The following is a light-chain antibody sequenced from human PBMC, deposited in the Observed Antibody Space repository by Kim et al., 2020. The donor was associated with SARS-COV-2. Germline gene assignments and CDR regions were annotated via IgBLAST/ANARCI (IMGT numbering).Light chain of an antibody. CDR1: QVISNS. Sequence: DIQMTQSPSSLSASVGDRVTITCRASQVISNSLAWYQKKPGKAPELLLYTASRLDTGVPSRFSGSGSATESTLTISSLQPEDFATYYCLQYHTSPLTFGGGTKVDIK. CDR2: TAS. CDR3: LQYHTSPLT. J-gene: IGKJ4*01. V-gene: IGKV1-NL1*01.